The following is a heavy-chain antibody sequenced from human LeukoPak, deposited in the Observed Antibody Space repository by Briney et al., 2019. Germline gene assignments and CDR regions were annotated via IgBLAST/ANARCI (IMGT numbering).Heavy chain of an antibody. J-gene: IGHJ4*02. D-gene: IGHD3-22*01. CDR1: GFTFSSYF. CDR3: ARPVGNGYYYD. V-gene: IGHV3-7*04. CDR2: INQDGSEK. Sequence: GGSLRLSCAASGFTFSSYFMGWVRRAPGRGLEWVANINQDGSEKYYVDSVEGRFAISRDNAKNSLYLQMNSLRAEDTAVYYCARPVGNGYYYDWGQGTLVTVSS.